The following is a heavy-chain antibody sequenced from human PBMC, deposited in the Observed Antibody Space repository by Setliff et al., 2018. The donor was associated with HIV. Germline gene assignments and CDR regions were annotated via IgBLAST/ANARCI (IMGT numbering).Heavy chain of an antibody. V-gene: IGHV4-59*04. CDR3: ATLRWLRSKHSDY. CDR2: IYYTENT. D-gene: IGHD5-12*01. J-gene: IGHJ4*01. Sequence: PSETLSLTCTVSGGSISSYYWGWFRQPPGKGLEWIGAIYYTENTYYNPSLKSRVTMSVDTSKNQFSLKLRSVTAADTAVYFCATLRWLRSKHSDYWGQGILVTVS. CDR1: GGSISSYY.